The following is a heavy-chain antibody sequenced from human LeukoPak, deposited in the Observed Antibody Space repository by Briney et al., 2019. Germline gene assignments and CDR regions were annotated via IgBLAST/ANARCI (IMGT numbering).Heavy chain of an antibody. CDR2: IYTSGSI. Sequence: SETLSLTCTVSGGSISRYYWSWIRQPAGKGLEWIGRIYTSGSITYNPSLKSRVSMSVDTSKNQFSLKLSSVTAADTAVYYCATAYSSSWYLDYWGQGTLVTVSS. CDR1: GGSISRYY. V-gene: IGHV4-4*07. CDR3: ATAYSSSWYLDY. D-gene: IGHD6-13*01. J-gene: IGHJ4*02.